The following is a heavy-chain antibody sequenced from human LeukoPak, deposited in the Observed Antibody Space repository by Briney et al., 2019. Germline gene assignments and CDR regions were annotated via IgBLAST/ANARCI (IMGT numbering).Heavy chain of an antibody. Sequence: ETLSLTCAVYGGSFSGYYWSWIRQPPGKGLEWIGEINHSGSTNYNPSLKSRVTISVDTSKNQFSLKLSSVTAADTAVYYCARGFGELLPDYWGQGTLVTVSS. CDR3: ARGFGELLPDY. D-gene: IGHD3-10*01. V-gene: IGHV4-34*01. J-gene: IGHJ4*02. CDR2: INHSGST. CDR1: GGSFSGYY.